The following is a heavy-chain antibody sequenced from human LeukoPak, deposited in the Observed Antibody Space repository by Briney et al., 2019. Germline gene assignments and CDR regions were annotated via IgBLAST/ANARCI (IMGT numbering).Heavy chain of an antibody. CDR1: GYTFTSFD. D-gene: IGHD7-27*01. CDR3: ARGPPNWGMVGY. Sequence: ASVKVSCKASGYTFTSFDFNWARQATGQGLEWMGWMKSNNGHTGYAQKFQGRVTMTRDTSISTAYMELSSLTFEDTAVYYCARGPPNWGMVGYWGQGTLVTVSS. J-gene: IGHJ4*02. CDR2: MKSNNGHT. V-gene: IGHV1-8*01.